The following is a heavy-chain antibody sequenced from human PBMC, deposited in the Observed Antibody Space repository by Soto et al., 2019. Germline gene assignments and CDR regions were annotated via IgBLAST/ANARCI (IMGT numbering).Heavy chain of an antibody. CDR3: ARGGGYNTAFEY. CDR2: IYYSGST. D-gene: IGHD5-12*01. CDR1: GGSISSGGYY. Sequence: SETLSLTCTVSGGSISSGGYYWGWIRQHPGKGLEWIGYIYYSGSTYYKPSLKSRVTISVDTSKNQFSLKLSSVTAADTAVYYCARGGGYNTAFEYWGQGTLVTVSS. V-gene: IGHV4-31*03. J-gene: IGHJ4*02.